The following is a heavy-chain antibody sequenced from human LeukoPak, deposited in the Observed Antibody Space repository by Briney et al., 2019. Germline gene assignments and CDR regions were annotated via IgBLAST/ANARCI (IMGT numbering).Heavy chain of an antibody. V-gene: IGHV3-30-3*01. CDR3: ARELIGYYDFWSGYPNDAFDI. CDR1: GFTFSTYY. J-gene: IGHJ3*02. Sequence: PGGSLRLSCAASGFTFSTYYMNWVRQAPGKGLKWVAVISYDGSNKYYADSVKGRFTISRDNSKNTLYLQMNSLRAEDTAVYYCARELIGYYDFWSGYPNDAFDIWGQGTMVTVSS. CDR2: ISYDGSNK. D-gene: IGHD3-3*01.